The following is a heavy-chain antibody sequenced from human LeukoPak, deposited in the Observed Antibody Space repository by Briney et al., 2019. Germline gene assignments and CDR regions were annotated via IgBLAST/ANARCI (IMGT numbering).Heavy chain of an antibody. CDR1: GGSISGSSYY. J-gene: IGHJ4*02. V-gene: IGHV4-39*07. CDR3: ARDTQGNNWNFAFDY. D-gene: IGHD1-7*01. Sequence: KPSATLSLTCAVSGGSISGSSYYWGWIRQPPGKGLEWIKSIYYSGNNYYNPSLKSRITISVDTSKKQFSLKLSSVTAADTAVYYCARDTQGNNWNFAFDYWGQGALVTVSS. CDR2: IYYSGNN.